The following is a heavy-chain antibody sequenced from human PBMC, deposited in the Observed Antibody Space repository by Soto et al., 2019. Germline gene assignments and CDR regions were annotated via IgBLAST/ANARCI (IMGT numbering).Heavy chain of an antibody. D-gene: IGHD3-22*01. J-gene: IGHJ2*01. CDR2: VYYSGTT. V-gene: IGHV4-30-4*01. CDR1: GASINNNDYY. Sequence: SETLSLTCTVSGASINNNDYYWSWIRQTPGKGLEWIAYVYYSGTTDYIPSLKSRLSMSIDKSQNQFTLKLNSVTAADTATYYCARMSYFYDKWYLALWRSGTLVTVSS. CDR3: ARMSYFYDKWYLAL.